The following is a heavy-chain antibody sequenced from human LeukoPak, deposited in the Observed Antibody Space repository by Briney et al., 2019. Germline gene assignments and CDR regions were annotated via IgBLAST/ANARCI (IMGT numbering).Heavy chain of an antibody. J-gene: IGHJ6*02. CDR1: GGSINTYY. D-gene: IGHD1-26*01. Sequence: SETLSLTCTVSGGSINTYYWSWIRQPPGKGLEWIGYNCYSGSTNYNPSLKSRVTISVDTSNNQFSLRLSSVTAADTAVYYCARSLGATRYNLKYYFFYGLDVWGQGTTFTVSS. V-gene: IGHV4-59*01. CDR2: NCYSGST. CDR3: ARSLGATRYNLKYYFFYGLDV.